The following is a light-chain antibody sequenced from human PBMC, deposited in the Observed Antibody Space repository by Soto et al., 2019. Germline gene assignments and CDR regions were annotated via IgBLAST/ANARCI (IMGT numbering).Light chain of an antibody. Sequence: IALTQSLDTLSLSPGERPTLSYGASQKISSSYLAWYQQKPAQAPRLLIYHASNRATGIPDRFSGSGSGTDFTLTISRLEPEDFAIYYCQQCGESPNTFGQGTRLEI. CDR2: HAS. CDR3: QQCGESPNT. J-gene: IGKJ5*01. V-gene: IGKV3-20*01. CDR1: QKISSSY.